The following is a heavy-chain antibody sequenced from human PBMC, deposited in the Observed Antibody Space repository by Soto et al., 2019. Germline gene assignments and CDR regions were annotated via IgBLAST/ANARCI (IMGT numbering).Heavy chain of an antibody. CDR2: IRSRSKKYAT. Sequence: GGSLRLSCAAYGFSFSASAMHWVRQAPGKGLEWVGRIRSRSKKYATEYAESVKGRFVISRDDSKNMAYLQMDTLKTEDTAVYYCAKREENSYDSGKYYFENWGQGTLVTVSS. CDR1: GFSFSASA. CDR3: AKREENSYDSGKYYFEN. D-gene: IGHD5-18*01. J-gene: IGHJ4*02. V-gene: IGHV3-73*01.